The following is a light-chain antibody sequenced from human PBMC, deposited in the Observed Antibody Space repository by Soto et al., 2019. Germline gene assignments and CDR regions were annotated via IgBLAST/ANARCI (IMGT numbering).Light chain of an antibody. CDR1: SSDVGGYNY. V-gene: IGLV2-8*01. CDR3: SSYAGSNNVV. Sequence: QSVLTQPPSASGSPGQSVTISCTGTSSDVGGYNYVSRYQQHPGKAPKLMIYEVTKRPSGVPDRFSGSKSGNTASLTVSGLQAEDEADYYCSSYAGSNNVVFGGGTQLTVL. CDR2: EVT. J-gene: IGLJ2*01.